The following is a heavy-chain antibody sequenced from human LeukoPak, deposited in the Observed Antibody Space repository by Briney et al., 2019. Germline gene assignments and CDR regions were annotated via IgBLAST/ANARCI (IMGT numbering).Heavy chain of an antibody. Sequence: GGSLRLFCAASGLTFSNYWMDWVRQAPGKGVECVANIKQDGSEKNYVDSVKGPFIISKDNAKNSLYLQMNTLRADDTAVYYCARDGFGTGSNWGQGTLVTVSS. CDR3: ARDGFGTGSN. D-gene: IGHD3-16*01. V-gene: IGHV3-7*03. CDR2: IKQDGSEK. CDR1: GLTFSNYW. J-gene: IGHJ4*02.